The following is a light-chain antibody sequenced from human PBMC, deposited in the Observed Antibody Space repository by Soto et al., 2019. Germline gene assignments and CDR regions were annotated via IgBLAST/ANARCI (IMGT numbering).Light chain of an antibody. CDR2: GAS. CDR3: QQYGTPPLT. J-gene: IGKJ4*01. V-gene: IGKV3-20*01. CDR1: QSVSSSF. Sequence: EIVLTQSPGTLTLSPGERATLSCRASQSVSSSFLAWYQQKPGQAPRLLIYGASSMATGIPDRFSGSGDGTDFTLTISRLEPEDVAVYSCQQYGTPPLTFGGGTKVEIK.